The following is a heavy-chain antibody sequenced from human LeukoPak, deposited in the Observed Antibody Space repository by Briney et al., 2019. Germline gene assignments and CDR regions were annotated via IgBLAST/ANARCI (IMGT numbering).Heavy chain of an antibody. CDR2: IYSGGST. CDR3: AKDVGMIGYCSGGSCYAIDY. Sequence: GGSLRLSCAASGFTVSSNYMSWVRQAPGKGLEWVSVIYSGGSTYYADSVKGRFTISRDNSKNTLYLQMNSLRAEDTAVYYCAKDVGMIGYCSGGSCYAIDYWGQGTLVTVSS. D-gene: IGHD2-15*01. V-gene: IGHV3-66*01. CDR1: GFTVSSNY. J-gene: IGHJ4*02.